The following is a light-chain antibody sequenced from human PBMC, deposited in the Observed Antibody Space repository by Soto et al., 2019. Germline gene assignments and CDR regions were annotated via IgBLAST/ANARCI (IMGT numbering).Light chain of an antibody. CDR2: DAS. CDR3: QQYDNLPLT. V-gene: IGKV1-33*01. Sequence: DIQMTQSPSSLSASVGDRVIITCQASQDISKYLNWYQQKPGKAPKLLIYDASKLETGVPSRFSGSASGTDFTFAISSLQPEDIATYYCQQYDNLPLTFGGGTKVEIK. J-gene: IGKJ4*01. CDR1: QDISKY.